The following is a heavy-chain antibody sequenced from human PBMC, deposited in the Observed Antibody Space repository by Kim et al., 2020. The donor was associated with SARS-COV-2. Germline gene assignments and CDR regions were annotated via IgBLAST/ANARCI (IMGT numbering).Heavy chain of an antibody. V-gene: IGHV4-31*02. J-gene: IGHJ4*02. D-gene: IGHD3-10*01. Sequence: SLKSRVTISVDTSKNQFSLKLSSVTAADTDVYYCASSGSGSYYNVGHFDYWGQGTLVTVSS. CDR3: ASSGSGSYYNVGHFDY.